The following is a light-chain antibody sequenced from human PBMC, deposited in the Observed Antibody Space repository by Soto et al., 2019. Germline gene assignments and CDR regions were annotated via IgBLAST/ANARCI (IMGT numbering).Light chain of an antibody. Sequence: AIRMTQSPSSLSASTGDRVTITCRASQGISSYLAWYQQKPGKAPKLLIYAASTLQSGVPSRFSGSGSGTDFTLTISSLQPEDFGTYYCQVATRIPISFGQGARLEIK. J-gene: IGKJ5*01. CDR1: QGISSY. CDR3: QVATRIPIS. V-gene: IGKV1-8*01. CDR2: AAS.